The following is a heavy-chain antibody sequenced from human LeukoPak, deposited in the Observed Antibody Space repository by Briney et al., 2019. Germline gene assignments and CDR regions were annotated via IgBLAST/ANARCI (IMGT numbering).Heavy chain of an antibody. CDR3: AREWRITGNCDY. CDR1: GFTFSTDW. CDR2: IKSDGSGT. Sequence: PGGSRRLSCAASGFTFSTDWMHWVRQAPGKGLEWVSRIKSDGSGTKYADSVTGRFTVSRDNAKNTLYLQMNSLRAEDTAVYYCAREWRITGNCDYWGQGTLVTVSS. D-gene: IGHD1-14*01. J-gene: IGHJ4*02. V-gene: IGHV3-74*03.